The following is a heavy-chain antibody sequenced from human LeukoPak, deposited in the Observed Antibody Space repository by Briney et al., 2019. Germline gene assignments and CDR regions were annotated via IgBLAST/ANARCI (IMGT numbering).Heavy chain of an antibody. D-gene: IGHD6-19*01. J-gene: IGHJ2*01. V-gene: IGHV3-23*01. Sequence: GGSLRLSCAASGFTFSSYVMSWVRQAPGKGLEWVSAISGSGGSTYYADSVKGRFTISRDNSKNTLYLQMNSLRAEDTAVYYCAKVRLGGGAVALPSGYFDLWGRGTLVTVSS. CDR3: AKVRLGGGAVALPSGYFDL. CDR2: ISGSGGST. CDR1: GFTFSSYV.